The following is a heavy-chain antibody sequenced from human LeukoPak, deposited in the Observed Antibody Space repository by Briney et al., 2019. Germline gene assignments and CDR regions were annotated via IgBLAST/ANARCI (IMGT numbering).Heavy chain of an antibody. Sequence: PGESLRLSCAASGFTFSSYWMDWVRQAPGKGLEWVAVIAYDGSNKYYADSVKGRFTISRDNSKNTLYLQMNSLRAEDTAVYYCARESIVAADNHFDYWGQGTLVTVSS. V-gene: IGHV3-30*01. CDR2: IAYDGSNK. D-gene: IGHD6-13*01. CDR3: ARESIVAADNHFDY. J-gene: IGHJ4*02. CDR1: GFTFSSYW.